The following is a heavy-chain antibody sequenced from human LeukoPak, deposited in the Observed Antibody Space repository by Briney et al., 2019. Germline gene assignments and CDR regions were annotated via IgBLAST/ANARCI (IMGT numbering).Heavy chain of an antibody. Sequence: ASVKVPCKASGYTFTGYYMHWVRQALGQGLEWMGWINPNSGDTNYAQKFQGRVTMTRDTSISTAYMELSRLRSDDTAVYYCARELSAAGRWGAFDIWGQGTTVTVSS. CDR1: GYTFTGYY. CDR3: ARELSAAGRWGAFDI. J-gene: IGHJ3*02. CDR2: INPNSGDT. D-gene: IGHD6-13*01. V-gene: IGHV1-2*02.